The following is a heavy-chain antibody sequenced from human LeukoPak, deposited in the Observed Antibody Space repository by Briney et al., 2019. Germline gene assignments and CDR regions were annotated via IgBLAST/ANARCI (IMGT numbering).Heavy chain of an antibody. CDR2: ISGSGGST. J-gene: IGHJ4*02. CDR3: AKDGGYGDYFDY. CDR1: VFTFSSYA. V-gene: IGHV3-23*01. D-gene: IGHD4-17*01. Sequence: PGGSLRLSCAASVFTFSSYAMSWVRQAPGEGMEWVSAISGSGGSTYYADSVKGRFTISRDNSKNTLYLQMNSLRAEDTAVYYCAKDGGYGDYFDYWGQGTLVTVSS.